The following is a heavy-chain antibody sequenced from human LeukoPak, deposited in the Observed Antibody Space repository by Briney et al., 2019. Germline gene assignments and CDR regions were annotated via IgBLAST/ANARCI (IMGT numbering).Heavy chain of an antibody. CDR2: IYHSGST. V-gene: IGHV4-38-2*01. CDR1: GYSISSGYY. D-gene: IGHD4-11*01. Sequence: SETLSLTCAVSGYSISSGYYWGGIRQPPGKGLEWIGSIYHSGSTYYNPSLKSRVTISVDTSKNQFSLKLSSVTAADTAVYYCARHDVNSKRGPLNYFDYWGQGTLVTVSS. CDR3: ARHDVNSKRGPLNYFDY. J-gene: IGHJ4*02.